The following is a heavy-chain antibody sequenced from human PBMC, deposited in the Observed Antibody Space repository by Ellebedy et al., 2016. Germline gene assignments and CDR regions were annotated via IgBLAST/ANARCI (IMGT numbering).Heavy chain of an antibody. CDR2: IYYSGST. D-gene: IGHD3-10*01. CDR1: GGSISSGDYY. J-gene: IGHJ3*02. Sequence: SETLSLXXTVSGGSISSGDYYWSWIRQPPGKGLEWIGYIYYSGSTYYNPSLKSRVTISVDTSKNQFSLKLSSVTAADTAVYYCASFIWLTAFDIWGQGTMVTVSS. CDR3: ASFIWLTAFDI. V-gene: IGHV4-30-4*01.